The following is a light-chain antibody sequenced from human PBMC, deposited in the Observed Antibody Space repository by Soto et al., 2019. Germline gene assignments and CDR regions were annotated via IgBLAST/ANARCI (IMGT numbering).Light chain of an antibody. CDR1: SREVETYNL. CDR3: QSYDSSLTHVGGVI. CDR2: EDT. V-gene: IGLV2-14*02. J-gene: IGLJ2*01. Sequence: QSALTQPASVSGSPGQSITISCTGTSREVETYNLVSWYQQHPGKVPKLIIYEDTKRPSGVSNRFSGSTSGNTASLAITGLQVEDEADYYCQSYDSSLTHVGGVIFGGGTKVTVL.